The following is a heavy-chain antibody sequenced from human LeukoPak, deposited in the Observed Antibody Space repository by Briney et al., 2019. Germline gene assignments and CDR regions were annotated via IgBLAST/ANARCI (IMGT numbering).Heavy chain of an antibody. CDR2: INPSGGST. Sequence: ASVKVSCKASGYTFTSYYMHWVRQAPGQGLEWMGIINPSGGSTSYAQKFQGRVTITADESTSTAYMELSSLRSEDTAVYYCARAESNYYYMDVWGKGTTVTISS. CDR3: ARAESNYYYMDV. CDR1: GYTFTSYY. V-gene: IGHV1-46*01. J-gene: IGHJ6*03.